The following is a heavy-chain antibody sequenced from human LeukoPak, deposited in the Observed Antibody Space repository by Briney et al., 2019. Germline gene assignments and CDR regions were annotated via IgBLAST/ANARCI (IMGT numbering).Heavy chain of an antibody. J-gene: IGHJ4*02. CDR1: GVTFSSYA. CDR2: ISGSGGST. Sequence: GGSLRLSCAASGVTFSSYAMSWVRQAPGKGLEWVSAISGSGGSTYYADSVKGRFTISRDNSKNTLYLQMSSLRAEDTAVYYCAKPSSGWYLFDYWGQGTLVTVSS. CDR3: AKPSSGWYLFDY. D-gene: IGHD6-19*01. V-gene: IGHV3-23*01.